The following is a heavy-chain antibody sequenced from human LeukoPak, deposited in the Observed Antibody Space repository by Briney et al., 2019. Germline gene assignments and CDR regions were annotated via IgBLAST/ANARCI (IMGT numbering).Heavy chain of an antibody. J-gene: IGHJ6*02. D-gene: IGHD1-26*01. CDR1: GYTFTDNY. V-gene: IGHV1-2*02. Sequence: ASMKVSCKASGYTFTDNYMHWVRQAPGQGLEWMGWINPDSGGKNYAQKFQGRVTMTRDTSISTAYMELSRLRSDDTALYYCARQLGATTGYYYYGMDVWGQGTTVTVSS. CDR3: ARQLGATTGYYYYGMDV. CDR2: INPDSGGK.